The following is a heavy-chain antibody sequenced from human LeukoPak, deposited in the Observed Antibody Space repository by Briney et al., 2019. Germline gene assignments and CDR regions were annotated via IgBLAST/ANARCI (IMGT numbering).Heavy chain of an antibody. Sequence: QSGGSLRLSCAASGFTFSAYSMNWVRQAPGKGLEYVSAIDDNGVGTYHASSVKGRFTISRDNSKNMLYLQMGSLRAEDMAIYYCARATATKYDYWGQGTVVTVSS. CDR2: IDDNGVGT. V-gene: IGHV3-64*01. CDR3: ARATATKYDY. J-gene: IGHJ4*02. D-gene: IGHD2-21*02. CDR1: GFTFSAYS.